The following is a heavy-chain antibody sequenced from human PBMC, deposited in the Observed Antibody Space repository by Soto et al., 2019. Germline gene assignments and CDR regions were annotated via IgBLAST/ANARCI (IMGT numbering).Heavy chain of an antibody. J-gene: IGHJ5*02. D-gene: IGHD6-6*01. V-gene: IGHV2-5*02. CDR1: GFSLSTSGVG. CDR3: ALFGVVQQNWFDP. CDR2: IYWADDK. Sequence: QITLKESGPTLVKPTQTLTLTCTFSGFSLSTSGVGVGWIRQPPGKALEWLALIYWADDKRYSTSLKSMLTIAKDTSKNQVVLTMTTMYPVDTATYYCALFGVVQQNWFDPWCQGTLVTFAS.